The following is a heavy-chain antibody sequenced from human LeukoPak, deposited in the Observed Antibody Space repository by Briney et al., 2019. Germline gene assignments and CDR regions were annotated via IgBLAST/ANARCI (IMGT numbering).Heavy chain of an antibody. V-gene: IGHV1-46*01. CDR1: GYSFTSYY. D-gene: IGHD5-18*01. CDR3: ARIWDRYGFMDY. CDR2: INPSDGST. J-gene: IGHJ4*02. Sequence: EASVKVSCKASGYSFTSYYIHWVRQAPGQGLERMGIINPSDGSTTYAQKFQGRVTMTRDTSTSTVYMELSSLRSDDTAVFYCARIWDRYGFMDYWGQGTLVTVSS.